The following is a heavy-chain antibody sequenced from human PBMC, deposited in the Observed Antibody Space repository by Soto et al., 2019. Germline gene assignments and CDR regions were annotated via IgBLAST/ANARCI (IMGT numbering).Heavy chain of an antibody. J-gene: IGHJ4*02. V-gene: IGHV3-30*18. CDR3: AKGQLERHFGFDY. CDR2: ISSDESHK. Sequence: GGSLRLSCAASGFTFSSYSMNWVRQAPGKGLEWVALISSDESHKSYADSVKGRFTISRDNAVNTVYLQMNSLRAEDTAVYYCAKGQLERHFGFDYWGQGTLVTVSS. CDR1: GFTFSSYS. D-gene: IGHD1-1*01.